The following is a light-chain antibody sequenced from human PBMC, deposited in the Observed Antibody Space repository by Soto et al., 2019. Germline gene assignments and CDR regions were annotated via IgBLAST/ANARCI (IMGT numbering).Light chain of an antibody. V-gene: IGLV2-23*01. CDR3: CSYAGDNFPYV. CDR2: EGS. J-gene: IGLJ1*01. Sequence: QSVLTQPASVSGSPGQSITISCPGTRSDVGSYNFVSWYQQHPGKAPKLIIYEGSKRPSGVSNRFSGSKSGITAALTISGLQADDEADYFCCSYAGDNFPYVFGTGTKLTVL. CDR1: RSDVGSYNF.